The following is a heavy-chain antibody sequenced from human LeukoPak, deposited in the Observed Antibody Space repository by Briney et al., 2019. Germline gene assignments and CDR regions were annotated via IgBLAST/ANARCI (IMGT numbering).Heavy chain of an antibody. CDR3: ARVVGGYYDSSGFN. V-gene: IGHV3-7*01. CDR1: GFTFSSYW. Sequence: GGSLRPSCAASGFTFSSYWMSWVRQAPGKGLEWVANIKQDGSEKYYVDSVKGRFTISRDNAKNSLYLQMNSLRAEGTAVYYCARVVGGYYDSSGFNWGQGTLVTVSS. D-gene: IGHD3-22*01. CDR2: IKQDGSEK. J-gene: IGHJ4*02.